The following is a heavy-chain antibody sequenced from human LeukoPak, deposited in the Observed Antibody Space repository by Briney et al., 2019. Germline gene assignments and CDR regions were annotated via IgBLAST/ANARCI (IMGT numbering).Heavy chain of an antibody. J-gene: IGHJ4*02. CDR1: GFTFSNAW. V-gene: IGHV3-15*01. D-gene: IGHD3-10*01. CDR3: ATDPGSLVY. Sequence: GGSLRLSCAASGFTFSNAWVSWVRQAPGKGLEWVGRIKSKPDGGTTDYAVPVKGRFTISRDDSKNTLYLQMNSLKSADTAVYYCATDPGSLVYWGQGTLVTVSS. CDR2: IKSKPDGGTT.